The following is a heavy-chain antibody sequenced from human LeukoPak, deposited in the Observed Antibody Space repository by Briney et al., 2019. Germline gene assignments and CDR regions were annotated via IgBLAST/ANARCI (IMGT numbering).Heavy chain of an antibody. CDR2: ISSRGDST. D-gene: IGHD6-19*01. Sequence: PGGSLRLSCAASGFIFSNYAMSWDRQVPGRGLEWVSTISSRGDSTYVADPVKGRFTISRDNSKNSLYLQMNTVRAEDTAVYYCVKGPRPDITVAHTVENWGQGTLVTVSS. V-gene: IGHV3-23*01. J-gene: IGHJ4*02. CDR3: VKGPRPDITVAHTVEN. CDR1: GFIFSNYA.